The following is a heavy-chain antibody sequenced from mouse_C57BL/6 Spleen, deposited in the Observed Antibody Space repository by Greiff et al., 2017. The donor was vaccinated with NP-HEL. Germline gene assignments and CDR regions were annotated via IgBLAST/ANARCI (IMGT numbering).Heavy chain of an antibody. J-gene: IGHJ1*03. CDR3: ARVPFYYGSSYGYFDV. D-gene: IGHD1-1*01. CDR1: GFTFSDYY. Sequence: EVMLVESEGGLVQPGSSMKLSCTASGFTFSDYYMAWVRQVPEKGLEWVANINYDGSSTYYLDSLKSRFIISRDNAKNILYLQMSSLKSEDTATYYCARVPFYYGSSYGYFDVWGTGTTVTVSS. CDR2: INYDGSST. V-gene: IGHV5-16*01.